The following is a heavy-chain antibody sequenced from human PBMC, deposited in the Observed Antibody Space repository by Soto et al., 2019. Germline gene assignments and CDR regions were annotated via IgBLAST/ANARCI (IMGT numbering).Heavy chain of an antibody. J-gene: IGHJ4*02. CDR2: ISHDGSDR. Sequence: GWSLRLSCAASGFTFSAYAMHWVRQAPGKGLEWVAVISHDGSDRYYADSVKGRFTISRDNSKNTLYLKMNSLRDEDTAVYYCARDRRYYDSSGYADYWRQGYLVTVSP. V-gene: IGHV3-30-3*01. CDR3: ARDRRYYDSSGYADY. CDR1: GFTFSAYA. D-gene: IGHD3-22*01.